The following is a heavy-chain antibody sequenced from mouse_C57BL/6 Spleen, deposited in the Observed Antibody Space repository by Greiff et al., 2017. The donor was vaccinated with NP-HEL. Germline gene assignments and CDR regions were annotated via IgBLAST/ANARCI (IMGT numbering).Heavy chain of an antibody. V-gene: IGHV3-1*01. D-gene: IGHD1-1*01. J-gene: IGHJ1*03. CDR3: ARDHYYGRSYGYFDV. CDR1: GYSITSGYD. Sequence: EVQLQESGPGMVKPSQSLSLTCTVTGYSITSGYDWHWIRHFPGNKLEWMGYISYSGSTNYNPSLKSRISITHDTSKNHFFLKLNSVTTEDTATYYCARDHYYGRSYGYFDVWGTGTTVTVSS. CDR2: ISYSGST.